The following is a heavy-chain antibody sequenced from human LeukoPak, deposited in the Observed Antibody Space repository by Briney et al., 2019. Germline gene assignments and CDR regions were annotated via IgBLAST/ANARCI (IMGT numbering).Heavy chain of an antibody. V-gene: IGHV3-23*01. CDR2: ISGSGGST. D-gene: IGHD3-22*01. J-gene: IGHJ4*02. CDR3: AKALISGYYYWYFDY. CDR1: GFTFSSYA. Sequence: GGSLGLSCAASGFTFSSYAMSWVRQAPGKGLEWVSGISGSGGSTYYADSVKGRFTISRDNSKNTLFLQMNSLRAEDTAIYYCAKALISGYYYWYFDYWGQGTLVTVSS.